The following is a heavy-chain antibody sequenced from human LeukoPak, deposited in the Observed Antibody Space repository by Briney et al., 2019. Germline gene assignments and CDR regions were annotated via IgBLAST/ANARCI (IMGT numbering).Heavy chain of an antibody. CDR2: IGYDESKK. D-gene: IGHD4-11*01. J-gene: IGHJ4*02. V-gene: IGHV3-30*02. Sequence: GGSLRLSCGASGFTFNNFRMLWLRQATGKGREWVAFIGYDESKKYYAESVKGRFTISRDDSKNTLYLQVSALKTEDTAVYYCARASSNYGLHFDYWGEGTLVTVS. CDR3: ARASSNYGLHFDY. CDR1: GFTFNNFR.